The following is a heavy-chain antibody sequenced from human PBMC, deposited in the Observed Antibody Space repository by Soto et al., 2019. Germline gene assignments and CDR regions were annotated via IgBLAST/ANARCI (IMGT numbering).Heavy chain of an antibody. D-gene: IGHD2-15*01. CDR1: GGSISSGDYY. Sequence: SETLSLTCTVSGGSISSGDYYWSWICQPPGKGLEWIGYIYYSGSTYYNPSLKSRVTISVDTSKNQFSLKLSSVTAADTAVYYCARICSGGSCYYYYGMDVWGQGTTVTVSS. V-gene: IGHV4-30-4*01. CDR3: ARICSGGSCYYYYGMDV. J-gene: IGHJ6*02. CDR2: IYYSGST.